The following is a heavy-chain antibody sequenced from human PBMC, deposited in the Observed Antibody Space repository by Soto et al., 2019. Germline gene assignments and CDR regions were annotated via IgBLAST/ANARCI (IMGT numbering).Heavy chain of an antibody. CDR1: GGSISGYY. CDR3: ARAGGYEVQGNNWFDP. Sequence: PSETLSLTCTASGGSISGYYWSWIRQPAGKGLEWIGRIFTSGRDKYNPSLRSRVTLSVDTSTNQFTRKLSSVTAADTAVYYCARAGGYEVQGNNWFDPWGQGTLVTICS. V-gene: IGHV4-4*07. J-gene: IGHJ5*02. D-gene: IGHD5-12*01. CDR2: IFTSGRD.